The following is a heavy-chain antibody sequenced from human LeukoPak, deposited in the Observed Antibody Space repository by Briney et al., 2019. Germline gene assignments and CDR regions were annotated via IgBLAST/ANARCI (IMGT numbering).Heavy chain of an antibody. CDR3: ARHGGPDIVVVPSTPHYYYYGMDV. CDR1: GGSISSYY. Sequence: SETLSLTCTVSGGSISSYYWSWIRQPPGKGLEWIGYISYSGSTNYNPSLKSRVSISVDTSKNQFSLKLSSVTAADTAVYYCARHGGPDIVVVPSTPHYYYYGMDVWGQGTTVTVSS. CDR2: ISYSGST. V-gene: IGHV4-59*08. J-gene: IGHJ6*02. D-gene: IGHD2-2*01.